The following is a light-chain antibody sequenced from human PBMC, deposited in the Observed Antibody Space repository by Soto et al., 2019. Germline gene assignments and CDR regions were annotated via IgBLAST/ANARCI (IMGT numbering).Light chain of an antibody. Sequence: ILMTQSPATLSVSPGERATLSCRASQSVSNNLAWYQQKPGQAPRLLIYDASTRATGIPARFSGSGAGTEFTLTISGRQSEDFAVYYCQQYNIWPPWTFGQGTNVEVK. CDR1: QSVSNN. J-gene: IGKJ1*01. CDR3: QQYNIWPPWT. CDR2: DAS. V-gene: IGKV3-15*01.